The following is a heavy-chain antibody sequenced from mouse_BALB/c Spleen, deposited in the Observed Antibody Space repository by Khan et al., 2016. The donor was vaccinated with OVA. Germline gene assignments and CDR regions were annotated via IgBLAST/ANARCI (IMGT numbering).Heavy chain of an antibody. V-gene: IGHV5-9*02. CDR1: GFAFNSYD. Sequence: EVQLQESGGGLVKPGGSLKLSCEVSGFAFNSYDMSWVRQTPEKRLEWVATISSTGTYTYYPDSVKGRFTISRDTARNTLYLQMSSLRSEDTALYYCTRPSYDGNPWFTYWGQGTLVTVSA. J-gene: IGHJ3*01. D-gene: IGHD2-10*01. CDR2: ISSTGTYT. CDR3: TRPSYDGNPWFTY.